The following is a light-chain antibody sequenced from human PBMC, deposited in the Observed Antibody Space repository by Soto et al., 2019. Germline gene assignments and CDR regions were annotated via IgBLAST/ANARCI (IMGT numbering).Light chain of an antibody. CDR3: QQYGSSAWT. V-gene: IGKV3-20*01. CDR1: QTISHNF. CDR2: GAS. Sequence: EIVLTQSPRTLSLSPGETATLSCRASQTISHNFLAWYQQKAGQAPRVLIYGASSRATGIPDRFSGSGSGTDFTLTISRLEPEDFAVYYCQQYGSSAWTFGQGIKVEIK. J-gene: IGKJ1*01.